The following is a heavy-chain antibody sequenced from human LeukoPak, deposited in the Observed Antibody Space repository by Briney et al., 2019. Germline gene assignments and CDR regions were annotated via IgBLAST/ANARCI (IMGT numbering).Heavy chain of an antibody. CDR3: ARRRAGDILTGYYMTTPFDY. Sequence: SETLSLTCAVSGGSISSSNWWSWVRQPPGKGLEWIGEINHSGSTNYNPSLKSRVTISVDTSKNQFSLKLSSVTAADTAVYYCARRRAGDILTGYYMTTPFDYWGQGTLVTVSS. CDR1: GGSISSSNW. J-gene: IGHJ4*02. V-gene: IGHV4-4*02. CDR2: INHSGST. D-gene: IGHD3-9*01.